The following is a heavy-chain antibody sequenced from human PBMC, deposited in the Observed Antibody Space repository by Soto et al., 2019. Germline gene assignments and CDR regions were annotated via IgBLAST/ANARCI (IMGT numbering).Heavy chain of an antibody. CDR1: RFTFSTYA. CDR3: AKDPVGLIVGAN. D-gene: IGHD1-26*01. V-gene: IGHV3-23*01. J-gene: IGHJ4*02. Sequence: GGSLRLSCAASRFTFSTYAMSWVRQAPGKGLEWVSSISGSGSSTYYADSVKGRFTISRDNSKNTLYLQMNSPRGEDTAVYYCAKDPVGLIVGANWGQGTLVTVSS. CDR2: ISGSGSST.